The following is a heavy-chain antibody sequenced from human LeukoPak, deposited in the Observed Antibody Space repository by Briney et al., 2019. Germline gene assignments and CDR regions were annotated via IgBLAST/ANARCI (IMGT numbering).Heavy chain of an antibody. Sequence: SETLSLTCAVYGGSFSGYYWSWIRQPPGKGLEWIGEINHSGSTNYNPSLKSRVTISVDTSKNQFSLKLSSVTAADTAVYYCARSTEKDITIFGVVIPTNYYMDVWGKGTTVTVSS. CDR3: ARSTEKDITIFGVVIPTNYYMDV. CDR1: GGSFSGYY. J-gene: IGHJ6*03. CDR2: INHSGST. D-gene: IGHD3-3*01. V-gene: IGHV4-34*01.